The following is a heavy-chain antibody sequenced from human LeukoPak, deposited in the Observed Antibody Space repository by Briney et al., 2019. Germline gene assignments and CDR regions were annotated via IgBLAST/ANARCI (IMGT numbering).Heavy chain of an antibody. CDR3: ARDPEQWLAIAVVYGMDV. Sequence: GASVTVSCKASGYTFTSYGISWVRQAPGQGLEWMGWISAYNGNTNYAQKLQGRVTMTTDTSTSTAYMELRSLRSDDTAVYYCARDPEQWLAIAVVYGMDVWGQGTTVTVSS. J-gene: IGHJ6*02. D-gene: IGHD6-19*01. V-gene: IGHV1-18*01. CDR1: GYTFTSYG. CDR2: ISAYNGNT.